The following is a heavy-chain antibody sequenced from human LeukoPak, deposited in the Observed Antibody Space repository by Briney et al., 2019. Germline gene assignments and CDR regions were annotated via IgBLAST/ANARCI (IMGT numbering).Heavy chain of an antibody. CDR1: GYTFTNYW. J-gene: IGHJ3*02. CDR2: IYPVDSDT. V-gene: IGHV5-51*01. Sequence: GESLKISCKGSGYTFTNYWIAWVRQMPGKGLEWMGIIYPVDSDTRYSPSFQGQVTISADKSISTAYLQWSSLKASDTAMYYCARRRYCSDTSCYEGAFDIWGQGTMVTVFS. CDR3: ARRRYCSDTSCYEGAFDI. D-gene: IGHD2-2*01.